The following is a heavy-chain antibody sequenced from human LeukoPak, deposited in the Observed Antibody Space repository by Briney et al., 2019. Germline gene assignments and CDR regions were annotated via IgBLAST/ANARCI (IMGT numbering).Heavy chain of an antibody. J-gene: IGHJ3*02. CDR2: INPSGGST. CDR1: GYTFTSYY. D-gene: IGHD6-13*01. V-gene: IGHV1-46*01. Sequence: GASVKVSCKASGYTFTSYYMHWVRQAPGQGLEWMGIINPSGGSTSYAQKFQGRVTMTRDTSTSTVYMELSSLRSEDTAVCYCAREIATGGAAAAIDAFDIWGQGTMVTVSS. CDR3: AREIATGGAAAAIDAFDI.